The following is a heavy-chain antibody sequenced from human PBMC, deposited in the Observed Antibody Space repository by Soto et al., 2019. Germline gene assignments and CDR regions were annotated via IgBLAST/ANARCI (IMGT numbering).Heavy chain of an antibody. V-gene: IGHV3-33*01. CDR1: VFTFSSYG. Sequence: GWSLRLACAASVFTFSSYGMQWVRQAPGKGLEWVAVIWYDGSNKYYADSVKGRFTISRDNSKNTLYLQMNSLRAEDTAVYYCARGGTGIADYWGQGTLVTVSS. CDR2: IWYDGSNK. J-gene: IGHJ4*02. CDR3: ARGGTGIADY. D-gene: IGHD1-1*01.